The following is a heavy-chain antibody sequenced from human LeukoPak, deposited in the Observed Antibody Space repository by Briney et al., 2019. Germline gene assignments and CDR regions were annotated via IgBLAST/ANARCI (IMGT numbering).Heavy chain of an antibody. Sequence: ASVKVSCKASEYTFTGYYLHWVRQAPGQGLEWMGWINPNSGGTDFAQKFRGRVTMTRDTSISTAYMELSSLRSEDTAVYYCAIRYGSGEKYYYYYYMDVWGKGTTVTVSS. CDR1: EYTFTGYY. J-gene: IGHJ6*03. CDR3: AIRYGSGEKYYYYYYMDV. CDR2: INPNSGGT. V-gene: IGHV1-2*02. D-gene: IGHD3-10*01.